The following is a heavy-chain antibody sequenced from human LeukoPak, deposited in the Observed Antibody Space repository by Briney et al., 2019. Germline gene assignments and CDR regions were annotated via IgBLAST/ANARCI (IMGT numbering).Heavy chain of an antibody. D-gene: IGHD5-18*01. CDR1: GFTFSSYS. CDR3: ARGVQLWEYDY. Sequence: PGGSLRLSCAASGFTFSSYSMNWVRQAPGKGLEWVSSISSSSSYIYYAGSVKGRFTISRDNAKNSLYLQMNSLRAEDTAVYYCARGVQLWEYDYWGQGTLVTVSS. V-gene: IGHV3-21*01. CDR2: ISSSSSYI. J-gene: IGHJ4*02.